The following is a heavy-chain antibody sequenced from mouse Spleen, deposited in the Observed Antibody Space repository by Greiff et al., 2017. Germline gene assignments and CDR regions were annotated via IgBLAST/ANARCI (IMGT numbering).Heavy chain of an antibody. CDR3: APYFYYAMDY. CDR2: INPSNGGT. V-gene: IGHV1S81*02. J-gene: IGHJ4*01. D-gene: IGHD2-10*01. CDR1: GYTFTSYY. Sequence: QVQLKESGAELVKPGASVKLSCKASGYTFTSYYMYWVKQRPGQGLEWIGGINPSNGGTNFNEKFKSKATLTVDKSSSTAYMQLSSLTSEDSAVYYCAPYFYYAMDYWGQGTSVTVSS.